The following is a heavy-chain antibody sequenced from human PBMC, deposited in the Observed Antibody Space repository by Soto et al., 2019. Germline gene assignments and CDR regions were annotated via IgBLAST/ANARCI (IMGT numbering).Heavy chain of an antibody. CDR3: ATGEASIAARRGSRINDY. V-gene: IGHV3-23*01. D-gene: IGHD6-6*01. J-gene: IGHJ4*02. CDR2: ISGSGGST. CDR1: GFTFSSYA. Sequence: GGSLRLSCAASGFTFSSYAMSWVRQAPGKGLEWVSAISGSGGSTYYADSVKGRFTISRDNSKNTLYLQMNSLRAEDTAVYYCATGEASIAARRGSRINDYWGQGTLVTVSS.